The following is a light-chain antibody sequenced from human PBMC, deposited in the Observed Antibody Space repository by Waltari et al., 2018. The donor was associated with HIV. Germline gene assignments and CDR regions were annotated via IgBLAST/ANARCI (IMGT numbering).Light chain of an antibody. CDR3: QQYNDYWWT. CDR1: QSIATW. V-gene: IGKV1-5*03. Sequence: DIQMTQSPSTLSASVGDSVTITCRASQSIATWLAWYQQKPGKAPRVLIYRASILESGVPARFSGRGSGTEFTLTISSLQPDDFATYYCQQYNDYWWTFGQGTKVEIK. CDR2: RAS. J-gene: IGKJ1*01.